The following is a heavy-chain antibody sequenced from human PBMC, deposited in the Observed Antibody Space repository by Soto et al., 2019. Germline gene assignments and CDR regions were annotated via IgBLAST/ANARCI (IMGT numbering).Heavy chain of an antibody. V-gene: IGHV3-23*01. D-gene: IGHD3-10*01. CDR3: AKEGGSGSYYPYYYYYGMDV. J-gene: IGHJ6*02. CDR1: GFTFSSYA. Sequence: EVQLLESGGGLVQPGGSLRLSCAASGFTFSSYAMSWVRQAPGKGLEWVSAISGSGGSTYYADSVKGRFTISRDNSKKTLYLQMNSLRAEDTAVYYCAKEGGSGSYYPYYYYYGMDVWGQGTTVTVSS. CDR2: ISGSGGST.